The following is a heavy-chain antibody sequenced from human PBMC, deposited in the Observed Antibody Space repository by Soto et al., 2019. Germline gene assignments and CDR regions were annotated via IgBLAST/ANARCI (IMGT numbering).Heavy chain of an antibody. J-gene: IGHJ5*02. CDR3: VESVATDPDPFDR. CDR1: GYTLNTFG. D-gene: IGHD3-3*01. CDR2: ISAYNGYT. Sequence: APVRVSCPSSGYTLNTFGFSWVRRAPRQGLEWMGWISAYNGYTKYAQKFQGRVTMTTDTSTSIAYMDLRSLRSDDTAVYFCVESVATDPDPFDRPPHGALVPVSA. V-gene: IGHV1-18*01.